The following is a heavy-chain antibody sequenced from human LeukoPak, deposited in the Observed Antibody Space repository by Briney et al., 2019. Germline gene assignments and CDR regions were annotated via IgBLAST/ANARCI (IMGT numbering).Heavy chain of an antibody. CDR1: GFTFSSYA. D-gene: IGHD4-17*01. CDR2: ISGSGGST. V-gene: IGHV3-23*01. J-gene: IGHJ6*02. CDR3: ASYDYGDYYGMDV. Sequence: GGSLRLSCAASGFTFSSYAMSWVRQAPGKGLEWVSAISGSGGSTYYADSVKGRFTISRDNSKNTLYLQMNSLRAEDTAVYYCASYDYGDYYGMDVWGQGTTVTVSS.